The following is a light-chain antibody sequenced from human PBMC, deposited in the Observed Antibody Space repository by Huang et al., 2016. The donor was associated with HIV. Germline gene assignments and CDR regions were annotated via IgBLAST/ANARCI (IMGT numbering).Light chain of an antibody. CDR1: QSVSSN. CDR2: GAS. Sequence: EIVMTQSPATLSVSPGERATLSCRASQSVSSNLAWYQQKPGQAPRVLIYGASTRATGIPARFSGSGSGTEFTLTISSLQSEDFAVYYCQQYNNWPGYTFGQGTKLEIK. CDR3: QQYNNWPGYT. J-gene: IGKJ2*01. V-gene: IGKV3-15*01.